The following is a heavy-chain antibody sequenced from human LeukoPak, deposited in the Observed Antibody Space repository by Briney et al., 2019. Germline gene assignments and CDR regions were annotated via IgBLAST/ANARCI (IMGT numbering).Heavy chain of an antibody. D-gene: IGHD2-2*01. Sequence: ASVKVSCKASGGTFSSCAISWVRQAPGQGLEWMGVIIPIFGRANYAQKFQGRVTITADESTSTAYMELSSLRSEDTAVYYCARVEDIVVVPAAMPGYYYYGMDVWGQGTTVTVSS. V-gene: IGHV1-69*01. CDR1: GGTFSSCA. J-gene: IGHJ6*02. CDR3: ARVEDIVVVPAAMPGYYYYGMDV. CDR2: IIPIFGRA.